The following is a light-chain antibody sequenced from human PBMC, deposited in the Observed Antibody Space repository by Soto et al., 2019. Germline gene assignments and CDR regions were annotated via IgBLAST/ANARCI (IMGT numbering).Light chain of an antibody. V-gene: IGKV3-15*01. CDR3: QHYNNRPAWT. CDR1: QSVSSK. J-gene: IGKJ1*01. CDR2: GAS. Sequence: EIVMTQSPATLSVFPGERATLSCRASQSVSSKLAWYQQKPGQAPRLLIYGASTRATGIPARFSGSGSGTEFTLTISSLQSEDFAVYYCQHYNNRPAWTFGQGTKVEI.